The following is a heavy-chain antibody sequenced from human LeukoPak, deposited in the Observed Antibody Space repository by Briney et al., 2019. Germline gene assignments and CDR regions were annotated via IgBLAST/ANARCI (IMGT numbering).Heavy chain of an antibody. CDR1: GYSFIDYW. Sequence: GDSPKISCQGSGYSFIDYWIGWVRQMPGKGLEWMAVIYPGDSRTRYNPSFQGQATISADKSINTAYLEWNSLKASDTALYYCACRMFASNWFQPWGQGTLVTVSS. V-gene: IGHV5-51*01. D-gene: IGHD3-10*02. CDR2: IYPGDSRT. CDR3: ACRMFASNWFQP. J-gene: IGHJ5*02.